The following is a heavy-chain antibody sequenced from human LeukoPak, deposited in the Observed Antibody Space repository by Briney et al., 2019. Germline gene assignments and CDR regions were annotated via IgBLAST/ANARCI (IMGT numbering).Heavy chain of an antibody. CDR3: ASSYYYDSSGYYDY. CDR1: GGTFSSYA. CDR2: IIPIFGTA. J-gene: IGHJ4*02. Sequence: SVKVSCKASGGTFSSYAISWVRQAPGQGLEWMGGIIPIFGTANYAQKFQGRVTITADESTSTAYMELSSLRSEDTAVYYYASSYYYDSSGYYDYWGQGTLVTVSS. D-gene: IGHD3-22*01. V-gene: IGHV1-69*01.